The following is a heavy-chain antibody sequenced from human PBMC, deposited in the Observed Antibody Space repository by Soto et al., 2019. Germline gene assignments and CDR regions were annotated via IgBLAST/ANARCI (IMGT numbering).Heavy chain of an antibody. CDR2: FSSYNGDA. V-gene: IGHV1-18*01. CDR1: GYTFSNYG. J-gene: IGHJ4*02. Sequence: QVPLVQSGVEVKKPGAAVKVSCKASGYTFSNYGISWVRQAPGQGLEWMGWFSSYNGDARYAQNLQGRVTMTTDTSTSTAYMELWSLRSDETVVYYCAREDSGGLDYWGQGTLVTVSS. D-gene: IGHD1-26*01. CDR3: AREDSGGLDY.